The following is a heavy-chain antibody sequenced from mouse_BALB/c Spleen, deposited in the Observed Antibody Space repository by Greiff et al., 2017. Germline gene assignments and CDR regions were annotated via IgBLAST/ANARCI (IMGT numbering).Heavy chain of an antibody. Sequence: EVKVEESGPSLVKPSQTLSLTCSVTGDSITSGYWNWIRKFPGNKLEYMGYISYSGSTYYNPSLKSRISITRDTSKNQYYLQLNSVTTEDTATYYCARSLLRLQAWFAYWGQGTLVTVSA. CDR2: ISYSGST. V-gene: IGHV3-8*02. CDR3: ARSLLRLQAWFAY. CDR1: GDSITSGY. D-gene: IGHD1-2*01. J-gene: IGHJ3*01.